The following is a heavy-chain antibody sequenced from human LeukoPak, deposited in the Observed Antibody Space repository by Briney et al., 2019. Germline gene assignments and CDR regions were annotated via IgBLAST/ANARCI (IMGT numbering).Heavy chain of an antibody. D-gene: IGHD2-2*01. CDR1: GGSISSYY. J-gene: IGHJ4*02. V-gene: IGHV4-59*01. Sequence: SSETLSLTCTVSGGSISSYYWSWIRQPPGKGLEWIGYIYYSGSTNYNPSLKSRVTISVDTSKNQFSLKLSSVTAADTAVYYCARAPVAPAGKITEFDYWGQGTLVTVSS. CDR2: IYYSGST. CDR3: ARAPVAPAGKITEFDY.